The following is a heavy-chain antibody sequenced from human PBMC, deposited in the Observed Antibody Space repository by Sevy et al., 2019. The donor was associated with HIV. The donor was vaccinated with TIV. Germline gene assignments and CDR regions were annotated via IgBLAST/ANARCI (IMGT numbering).Heavy chain of an antibody. J-gene: IGHJ6*02. V-gene: IGHV3-43D*04. CDR2: ISWDGGST. D-gene: IGHD2-2*01. CDR3: AKDKGAAGERFYQLPKGAYYYGMDV. Sequence: GGSLRLSCAAFAFSSDDCAIHLVRQTSGHALFRASPISWDGGSTDCADSVKGRFTISRDNSKNSLYLQMNSLRAEDTALYYCAKDKGAAGERFYQLPKGAYYYGMDVWGQGTTVTVSS. CDR1: AFSSDDCA.